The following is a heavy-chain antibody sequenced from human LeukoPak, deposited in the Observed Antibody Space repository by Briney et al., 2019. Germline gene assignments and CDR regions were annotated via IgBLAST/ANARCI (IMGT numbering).Heavy chain of an antibody. CDR2: IHYTGST. CDR1: GGSIRSSYYY. D-gene: IGHD6-13*01. Sequence: ETLSLTCTVSGGSIRSSYYYWGWIRQPPGKGLEWIGYIHYTGSTNYNPSLKSRVTISVDTPKNQFSLKLSSVTAADTAVYYCARDAPWYSSSWYAVDAFDIWGQGTMVTVSS. CDR3: ARDAPWYSSSWYAVDAFDI. V-gene: IGHV4-61*01. J-gene: IGHJ3*02.